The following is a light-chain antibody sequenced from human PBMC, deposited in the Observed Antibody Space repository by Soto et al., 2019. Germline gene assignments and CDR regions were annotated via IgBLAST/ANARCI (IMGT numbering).Light chain of an antibody. Sequence: QAVVTQPPSVSAAPGQKVTISCAGSSSNIGNNYVTWYQQLPGTAPKLLIYGNHRRPSGIPDRFSGSKSGTSATLGITGLQTGDDADYYCGTWDSSLSAWVFGGGTKLTVL. CDR1: SSNIGNNY. V-gene: IGLV1-51*01. CDR2: GNH. J-gene: IGLJ3*02. CDR3: GTWDSSLSAWV.